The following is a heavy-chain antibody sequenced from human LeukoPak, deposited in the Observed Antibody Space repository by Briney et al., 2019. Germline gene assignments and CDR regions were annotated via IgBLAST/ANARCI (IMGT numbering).Heavy chain of an antibody. Sequence: GGSLRLSCAASGFTPSSYSMNWVRQAPGKGLEWVSSISSRSTYIYYADSLKGRFTISRDNAKNSLYLQMNSLRAEDTAVYYCAARDSYGSGSYPIDYWGQGTLVTVSS. CDR2: ISSRSTYI. J-gene: IGHJ4*02. D-gene: IGHD3-10*01. CDR1: GFTPSSYS. CDR3: AARDSYGSGSYPIDY. V-gene: IGHV3-21*01.